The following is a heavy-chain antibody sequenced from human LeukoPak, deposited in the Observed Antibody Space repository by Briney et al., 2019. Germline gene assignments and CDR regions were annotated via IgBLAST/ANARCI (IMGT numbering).Heavy chain of an antibody. CDR1: GGSFSGYY. D-gene: IGHD5-24*01. J-gene: IGHJ5*02. CDR2: INHSGST. V-gene: IGHV4-34*01. CDR3: ARDSSDGYNPNWFDP. Sequence: PSETLSLTCAVYGGSFSGYYWSWIRQPPGKGLEWIGEINHSGSTNYNPSLKSRVTISVDTSKNQFSLKLSSVTAADTAVYYCARDSSDGYNPNWFDPWGQGTLVTVSS.